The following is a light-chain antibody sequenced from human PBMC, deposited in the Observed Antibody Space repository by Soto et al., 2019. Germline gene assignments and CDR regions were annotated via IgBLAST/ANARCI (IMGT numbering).Light chain of an antibody. CDR2: DKN. J-gene: IGLJ3*02. CDR3: QCFDSSLSGWV. V-gene: IGLV1-40*01. Sequence: QSVLTQPPSVSGAPGQRVTISCTGSSSNIGAGYDVHWYQQLPGTAPKVLIYDKNSRPSGVPDRFADSKSGTSASLAISSLQADDEANHYCQCFDSSLSGWVFGGGTKLTVL. CDR1: SSNIGAGYD.